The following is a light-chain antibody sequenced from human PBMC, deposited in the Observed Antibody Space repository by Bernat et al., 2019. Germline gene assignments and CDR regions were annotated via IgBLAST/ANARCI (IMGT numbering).Light chain of an antibody. V-gene: IGKV3-11*01. J-gene: IGKJ1*01. CDR3: HQRSNWPRT. Sequence: EIVLTQSPATLSLSPGERATLSCRASQSVDIYLAWYQQKPGQAPRLLIYDASNRATDIPARFSGSGSGTDFTLSISSLEPEDFAVYYCHQRSNWPRTFGQGTKVEIK. CDR2: DAS. CDR1: QSVDIY.